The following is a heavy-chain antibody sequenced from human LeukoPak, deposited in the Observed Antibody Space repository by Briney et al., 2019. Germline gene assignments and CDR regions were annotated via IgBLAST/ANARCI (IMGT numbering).Heavy chain of an antibody. Sequence: GGSLRLSCAASGFTFTSYTIIWVRQAPGKGLEWVSSISSSSSYIYYADSVKGRFTISRDNTKNSVYLQMNSLRAEDTAVYYCARDRTRPGGDYFNSVYYYYYMDVWGKGTTVTISS. CDR2: ISSSSSYI. V-gene: IGHV3-21*01. CDR1: GFTFTSYT. CDR3: ARDRTRPGGDYFNSVYYYYYMDV. J-gene: IGHJ6*03. D-gene: IGHD4-17*01.